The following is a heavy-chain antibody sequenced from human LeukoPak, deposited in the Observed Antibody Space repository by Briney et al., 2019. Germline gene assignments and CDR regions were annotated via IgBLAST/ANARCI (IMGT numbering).Heavy chain of an antibody. CDR2: INHSGST. Sequence: SETLSLTCAVYGGSFSGYYWSWIRQPPGKGLEWIGEINHSGSTNYNPSLKSRVTISVDTSKNQFSLKLSSVTAADTAVYYCARAAGRVIVYWGQGTLVTVSS. CDR3: ARAAGRVIVY. CDR1: GGSFSGYY. V-gene: IGHV4-34*01. D-gene: IGHD3-22*01. J-gene: IGHJ4*02.